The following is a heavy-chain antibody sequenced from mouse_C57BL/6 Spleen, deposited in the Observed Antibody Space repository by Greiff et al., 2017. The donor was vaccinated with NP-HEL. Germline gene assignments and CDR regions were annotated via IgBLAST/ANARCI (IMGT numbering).Heavy chain of an antibody. D-gene: IGHD1-3*01. J-gene: IGHJ2*01. V-gene: IGHV1-22*01. CDR3: ARWVNLYYFDY. CDR1: GYTFTDYN. CDR2: INPNNGGT. Sequence: DVKLQESGPELVKPGASVKMSCKASGYTFTDYNMHWVKQSHGKSLEWIGYINPNNGGTSYNQKFKGKATLTVNKSSSTAYMELRSLTSEDSAVYYCARWVNLYYFDYWGQGTTLTVSS.